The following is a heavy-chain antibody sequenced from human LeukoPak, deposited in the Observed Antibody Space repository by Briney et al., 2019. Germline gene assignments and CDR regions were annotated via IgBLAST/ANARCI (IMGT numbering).Heavy chain of an antibody. D-gene: IGHD6-13*01. Sequence: GESLKISCKGSGYSFTSYWIGWVRQMPGKCLEWMGIIYPGDSDTRYSPSFQGQVTISADKTISTAYLQWSSLKASDTAIYYCARRGGIAAAGTIWFDPWGQGTLVIVSS. CDR2: IYPGDSDT. J-gene: IGHJ5*02. CDR3: ARRGGIAAAGTIWFDP. V-gene: IGHV5-51*01. CDR1: GYSFTSYW.